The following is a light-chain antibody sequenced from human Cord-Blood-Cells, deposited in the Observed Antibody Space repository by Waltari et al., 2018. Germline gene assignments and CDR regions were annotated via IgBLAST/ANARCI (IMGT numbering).Light chain of an antibody. CDR3: CSYAGSSSYV. J-gene: IGLJ1*01. CDR1: SSYVGSYNL. V-gene: IGLV2-23*01. Sequence: QSALTQPASVSGSPGQSITISCTGTSSYVGSYNLVSWYQQHPGKAPKLMIYEGSKRPSGVSNRFSGSKSGNTAPLTISGLQAEDEADYYCCSYAGSSSYVFGTGTKVTVL. CDR2: EGS.